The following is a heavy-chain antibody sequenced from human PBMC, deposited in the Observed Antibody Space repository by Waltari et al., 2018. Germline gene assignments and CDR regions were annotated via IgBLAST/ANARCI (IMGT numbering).Heavy chain of an antibody. CDR1: GGYISSGNYY. J-gene: IGHJ6*02. D-gene: IGHD3-16*01. CDR2: IYISGGT. V-gene: IGHV4-61*02. CDR3: ARIPAAWGYGMDV. Sequence: QVQLQESGPGLVKPSQTLSLTCTVSGGYISSGNYYWNWIRQPAGKRLEWIGRIYISGGTNYNPSLKSRVTILVDTSRNQFSLKLSSVTAADTAVYYCARIPAAWGYGMDVWGQGTTVTVSS.